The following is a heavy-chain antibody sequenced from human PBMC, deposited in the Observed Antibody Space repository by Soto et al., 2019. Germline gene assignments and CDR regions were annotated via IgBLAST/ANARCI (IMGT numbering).Heavy chain of an antibody. V-gene: IGHV4-39*01. J-gene: IGHJ5*02. CDR3: ARHPSNFWFDP. CDR1: GGSISSSSYF. CDR2: IYYSGST. Sequence: QLQLQESGPGLVKPSETLSLTCTVSGGSISSSSYFWGWIRQPPGKGLEWIGSIYYSGSTYYNPSLKCRVTVSVDTSKNQFPLKLSSVTAADTAVYYCARHPSNFWFDPWGQGTLVTVSS. D-gene: IGHD4-4*01.